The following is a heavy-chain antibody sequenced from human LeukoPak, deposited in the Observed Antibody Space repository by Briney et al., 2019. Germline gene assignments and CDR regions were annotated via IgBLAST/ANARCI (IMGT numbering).Heavy chain of an antibody. CDR1: GYTFTSYG. D-gene: IGHD2-2*02. J-gene: IGHJ5*02. CDR3: AANYCSSTSCYTSDWFDP. Sequence: APVKVSCKASGYTFTSYGISWVRQAPGQGLEWMGWISAYNGNTNYAQKLQGRVTMTTDTSTSTAYMELRSLRSDDTAVYYCAANYCSSTSCYTSDWFDPWGQGTLVTVSS. CDR2: ISAYNGNT. V-gene: IGHV1-18*01.